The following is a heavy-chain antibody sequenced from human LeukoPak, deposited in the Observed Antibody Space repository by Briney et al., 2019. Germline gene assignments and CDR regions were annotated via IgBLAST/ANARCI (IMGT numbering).Heavy chain of an antibody. J-gene: IGHJ4*02. Sequence: PSETLSLTCAVYGGSFSGYYWSWIRQPPGKGLEWIGEVNHSGSTNYNWSLKSRATISVDTSKNQLSLNLSSVTAADTAVYYCAIRSSWPIYFDYWGQGALVTVSS. CDR3: AIRSSWPIYFDY. D-gene: IGHD6-13*01. V-gene: IGHV4-34*01. CDR2: VNHSGST. CDR1: GGSFSGYY.